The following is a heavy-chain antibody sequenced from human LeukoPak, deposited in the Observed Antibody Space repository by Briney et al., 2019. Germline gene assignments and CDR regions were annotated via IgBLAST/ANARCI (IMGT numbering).Heavy chain of an antibody. D-gene: IGHD6-19*01. V-gene: IGHV5-51*01. Sequence: LGESLKISCKGSGYIFTSYWIGWVRQMPGKGLEWMGIIYPGDSDTRYSPSFQGQVTISADKSISTAYLKWSSLEASDTAMYYCARPSSSGWSKFDYWGQGTLVTVSS. CDR2: IYPGDSDT. CDR1: GYIFTSYW. J-gene: IGHJ4*02. CDR3: ARPSSSGWSKFDY.